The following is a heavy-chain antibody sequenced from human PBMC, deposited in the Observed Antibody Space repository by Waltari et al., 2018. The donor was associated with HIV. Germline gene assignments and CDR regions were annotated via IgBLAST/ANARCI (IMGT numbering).Heavy chain of an antibody. CDR3: VKGVRYYSP. D-gene: IGHD2-15*01. CDR1: SFSVANNY. Sequence: VETGGTVIRPGGSLRLSCSPFSFSVANNYVTWLRLAPGRGLEWVSAIYMYDTAHYAYSVKGRFTISRDRFRNTVHLLLHFLLVDDTATYFCVKGVRYYSPWGQGTPVTVS. J-gene: IGHJ5*02. CDR2: IYMYDTA. V-gene: IGHV3-53*05.